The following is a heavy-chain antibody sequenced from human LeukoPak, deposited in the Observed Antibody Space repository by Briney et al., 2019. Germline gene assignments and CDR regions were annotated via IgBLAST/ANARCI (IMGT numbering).Heavy chain of an antibody. CDR2: ISYDGSNK. J-gene: IGHJ4*02. Sequence: GRSLRLSCAASGFTFSSYGMHWVRQAPGKGLEWVAVISYDGSNKYYADSVKGRFTISRDNSKNTLYLRMNSLRAEDTAVYYCAKADDYGGYFDYWGQGTLVTVSS. V-gene: IGHV3-30*18. CDR1: GFTFSSYG. CDR3: AKADDYGGYFDY. D-gene: IGHD4-17*01.